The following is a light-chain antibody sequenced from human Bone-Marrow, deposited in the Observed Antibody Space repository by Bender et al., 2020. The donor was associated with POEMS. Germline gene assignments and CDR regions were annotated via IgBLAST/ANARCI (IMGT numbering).Light chain of an antibody. CDR1: SSDVGGYNY. CDR2: DVT. J-gene: IGLJ2*01. V-gene: IGLV2-11*01. Sequence: SALTQPASVSGSPAQSITFSCTGTSSDVGGYNYVSWYQQHPGKAPKLMIYDVTDRPSGVPDRFSGSKSGNTASLTISGLQAEDEADYYCCSYAGDYTWIFGGGTKLTVL. CDR3: CSYAGDYTWI.